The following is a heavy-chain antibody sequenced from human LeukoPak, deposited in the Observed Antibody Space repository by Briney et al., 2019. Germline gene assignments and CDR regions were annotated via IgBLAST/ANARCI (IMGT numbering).Heavy chain of an antibody. D-gene: IGHD4-11*01. CDR2: IIPILGIA. Sequence: SVKVSCKASGGTFSSYTISWVRQAPGRGLEWMGRIIPILGIANYAQKFQGRVTITADKSTSTAYMELSSLRSEDTAVYYCASRSSVIREDYWGQGTLVTVSS. J-gene: IGHJ4*02. CDR3: ASRSSVIREDY. CDR1: GGTFSSYT. V-gene: IGHV1-69*02.